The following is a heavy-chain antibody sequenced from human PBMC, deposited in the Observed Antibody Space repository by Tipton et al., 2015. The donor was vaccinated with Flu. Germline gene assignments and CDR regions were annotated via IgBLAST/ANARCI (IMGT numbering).Heavy chain of an antibody. CDR2: ISSSSSYI. J-gene: IGHJ6*03. Sequence: SLRLSCAAPGFTFSSYSMSWVRQAPGKGLEWVSSISSSSSYIYYADSVKGRFTISRDNAQNSLYLQINNLRAEDTAVYYCAKASSYYYYYMDVWGKGTTVTVSS. CDR1: GFTFSSYS. CDR3: AKASSYYYYYMDV. V-gene: IGHV3-21*01.